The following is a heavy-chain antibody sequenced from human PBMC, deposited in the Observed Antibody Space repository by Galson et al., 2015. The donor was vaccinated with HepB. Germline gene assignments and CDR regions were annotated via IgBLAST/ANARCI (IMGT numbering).Heavy chain of an antibody. CDR2: ISYDGVET. D-gene: IGHD3-22*01. Sequence: SLRLSCAASGLTFSDYGMHWVRRAPGKGLEWVAVISYDGVETHYGDAVKGRFIISRDNLKNTLVLQMNSLRAEDTAVYYCAKDQSYYLDSSGFDYWGPGTQVTVSS. CDR1: GLTFSDYG. V-gene: IGHV3-30*18. CDR3: AKDQSYYLDSSGFDY. J-gene: IGHJ4*02.